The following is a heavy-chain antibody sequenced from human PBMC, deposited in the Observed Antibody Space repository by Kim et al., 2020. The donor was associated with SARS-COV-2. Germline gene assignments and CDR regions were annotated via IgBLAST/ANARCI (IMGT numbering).Heavy chain of an antibody. Sequence: GGSLRLSCAASGFTFSSYDMHWVRQAPGKGLEWVALISYDGSDKYYVDSVKGRFTISRDNSKNTLYLQMNSLRAEDTAVYYCVKGGGSIPSSYLGQGTLVTVSS. CDR1: GFTFSSYD. CDR2: ISYDGSDK. D-gene: IGHD2-21*01. J-gene: IGHJ4*02. V-gene: IGHV3-30*18. CDR3: VKGGGSIPSSY.